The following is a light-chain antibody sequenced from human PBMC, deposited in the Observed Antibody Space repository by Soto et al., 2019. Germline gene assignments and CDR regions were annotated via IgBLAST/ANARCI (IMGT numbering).Light chain of an antibody. J-gene: IGKJ4*01. CDR1: QYISDF. CDR3: QQSYTTPLT. Sequence: IQMTQSPSSLSACVGDRVTITCRASQYISDFLNWYQQKPGKAPVILIYAASTLQSGAPSRFNGGGSETNFTLIISSLQPEDFATYYCQQSYTTPLTFGGGTKVDIK. V-gene: IGKV1-39*01. CDR2: AAS.